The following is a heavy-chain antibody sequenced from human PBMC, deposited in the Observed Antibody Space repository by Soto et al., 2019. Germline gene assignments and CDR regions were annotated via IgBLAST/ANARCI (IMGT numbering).Heavy chain of an antibody. CDR3: VREPYSSPFDY. V-gene: IGHV3-64D*06. J-gene: IGHJ4*02. Sequence: PGGSLRLSCSASGFTFSSYAMHWVRQAPGKGLEYVSAISSNGGSTYYADSVKGRFTISRDNSKNTLYLQMSSLRAEDTAVYYCVREPYSSPFDYWGQGTLVTVSS. CDR2: ISSNGGST. D-gene: IGHD6-13*01. CDR1: GFTFSSYA.